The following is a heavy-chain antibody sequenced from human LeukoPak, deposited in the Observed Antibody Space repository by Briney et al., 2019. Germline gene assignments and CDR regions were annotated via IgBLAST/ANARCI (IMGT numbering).Heavy chain of an antibody. CDR2: ISGSGGST. J-gene: IGHJ5*02. V-gene: IGHV3-23*01. D-gene: IGHD6-19*01. Sequence: GGSLRLSCAASGFTFSSYAMSWVHQAPGKGLEWVSAISGSGGSTYYADSVKGRFTISRDNSKNTLYLQMNSLRAEDTAVYYCAKDRRAVAGPEGFDPWGQGTLVTVSS. CDR3: AKDRRAVAGPEGFDP. CDR1: GFTFSSYA.